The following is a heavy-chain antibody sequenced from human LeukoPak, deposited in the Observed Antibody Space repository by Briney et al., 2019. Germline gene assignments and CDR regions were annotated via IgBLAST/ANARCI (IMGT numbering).Heavy chain of an antibody. Sequence: VGSLRLSCVASGFTFSSYAMSWVRPAPGKGVEWVSVNSGSGGSTYYADAVKGRFTISRNNSKDTLYLQMNSLRAEDTAVYYCANDVSSRVRRVSFDYWGQGTLVTVSS. V-gene: IGHV3-23*01. CDR3: ANDVSSRVRRVSFDY. CDR1: GFTFSSYA. CDR2: NSGSGGST. J-gene: IGHJ4*02. D-gene: IGHD3-10*01.